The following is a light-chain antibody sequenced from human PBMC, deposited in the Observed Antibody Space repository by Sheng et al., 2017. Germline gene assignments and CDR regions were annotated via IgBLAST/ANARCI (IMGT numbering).Light chain of an antibody. V-gene: IGKV4-1*01. CDR2: WAS. J-gene: IGKJ1*01. CDR3: QQYYSFPRT. Sequence: DIVMTQSPDSLSVSLGERATINCTSSQSVLYGSSNKHFLAWXQQRPGQPPQLLIYWASPGXPGSLTDSVAAGLGHNFTLTISNVQAEDAALYYCQQYYSFPRTFGQGTQVEIK. CDR1: QSVLYGSSNKHF.